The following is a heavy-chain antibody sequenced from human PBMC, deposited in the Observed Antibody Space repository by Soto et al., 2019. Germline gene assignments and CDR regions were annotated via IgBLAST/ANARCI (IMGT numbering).Heavy chain of an antibody. CDR1: GYPFTTYG. CDR3: ARGRYGDY. V-gene: IGHV1-18*01. CDR2: ISDHNGNT. J-gene: IGHJ4*02. Sequence: QVHLVQSGAEVKKPGASVKVSCKGSGYPFTTYGITWVRQAPGQGLEWMGWISDHNGNTNYAQKLQGRVTVTRDTSTSTAYMELRSLRSDDTAVYYCARGRYGDYWGQGPLVTVSS. D-gene: IGHD1-1*01.